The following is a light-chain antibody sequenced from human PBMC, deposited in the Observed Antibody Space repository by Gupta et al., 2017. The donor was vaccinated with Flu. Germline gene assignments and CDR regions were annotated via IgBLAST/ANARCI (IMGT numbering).Light chain of an antibody. CDR3: QKYEGAPWT. CDR1: HGIGTF. J-gene: IGKJ1*01. CDR2: GAS. V-gene: IGKV1-27*01. Sequence: PSSLSASVGDRVTITCRASHGIGTFLAWYQQKPGKVPSLLIYGASSLQSGVPPRFSGSGSGKEFTLTITSLQPEDVASYYCQKYEGAPWTFGQGTQVEIK.